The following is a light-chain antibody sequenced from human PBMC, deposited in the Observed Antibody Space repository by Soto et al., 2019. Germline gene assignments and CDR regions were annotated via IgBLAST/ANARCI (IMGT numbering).Light chain of an antibody. Sequence: QSALTQPASVSGSPGQSITISCTGTSSDVGGYNFVSWYQQHPGKAPKLLIYDVSDRPSGVSNRFSGSKSGNTASLTISGLQAEDEADYYCNSYTSSSTSYVFGSGTQLTVL. CDR3: NSYTSSSTSYV. J-gene: IGLJ1*01. CDR2: DVS. CDR1: SSDVGGYNF. V-gene: IGLV2-14*03.